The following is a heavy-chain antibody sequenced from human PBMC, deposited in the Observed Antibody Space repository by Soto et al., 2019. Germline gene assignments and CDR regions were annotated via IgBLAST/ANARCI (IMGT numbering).Heavy chain of an antibody. Sequence: QVQLVQSGAEVQKPGSSVKVSCKASGGTFSSYTISWVRQAPGQGLEWMGRIIPILGIANYAQKFQGRVTITADKSTSTAYMELSSLRSEDTAVYYCAREIYPTKGIAAAAVNWFDPWGQGTLVTVSS. CDR3: AREIYPTKGIAAAAVNWFDP. CDR1: GGTFSSYT. D-gene: IGHD6-13*01. CDR2: IIPILGIA. V-gene: IGHV1-69*08. J-gene: IGHJ5*02.